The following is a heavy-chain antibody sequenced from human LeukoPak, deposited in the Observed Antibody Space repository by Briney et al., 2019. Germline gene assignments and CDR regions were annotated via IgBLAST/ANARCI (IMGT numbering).Heavy chain of an antibody. CDR3: ARVSDTSMVTPGFDS. V-gene: IGHV1-18*01. Sequence: ASVKASCKTSGYNFNRYTITWVRQAPGQGLEWMGWDSTSNGDTSYADKFQGRVTMTTETVTKTAYMELRRLRSGDTAMYFCARVSDTSMVTPGFDSWGQGTLVTVSS. D-gene: IGHD5-18*01. J-gene: IGHJ4*02. CDR2: DSTSNGDT. CDR1: GYNFNRYT.